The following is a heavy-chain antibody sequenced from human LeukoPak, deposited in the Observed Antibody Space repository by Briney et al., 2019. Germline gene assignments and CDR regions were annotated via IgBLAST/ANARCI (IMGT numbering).Heavy chain of an antibody. CDR1: GGSTIDYY. CDR2: IHTSGST. Sequence: PSETLSLSCTVSGGSTIDYYWSWIRQPAGKRLEWIGRIHTSGSTNYNPSLKSRVTMSVDTSNNQISLNLRSVTAADTAVYYCARDSSGRYYLDGFDIWGQGTMVTVSS. CDR3: ARDSSGRYYLDGFDI. J-gene: IGHJ3*02. V-gene: IGHV4-4*07. D-gene: IGHD3-10*01.